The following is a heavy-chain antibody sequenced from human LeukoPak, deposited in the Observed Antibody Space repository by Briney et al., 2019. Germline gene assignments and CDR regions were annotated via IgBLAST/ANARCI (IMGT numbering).Heavy chain of an antibody. D-gene: IGHD3-3*01. V-gene: IGHV3-64D*09. Sequence: PGGSLRLSCSASGFTFSSYAMHWVRQAPGKGLEYVSAISSNGGSTYYADSVKGRFTISRDKSKNTLYLQMSSLRAEDTAVYYCVKMRTYDFWTYDAFDIWGQGTMVTVSS. CDR1: GFTFSSYA. J-gene: IGHJ3*02. CDR3: VKMRTYDFWTYDAFDI. CDR2: ISSNGGST.